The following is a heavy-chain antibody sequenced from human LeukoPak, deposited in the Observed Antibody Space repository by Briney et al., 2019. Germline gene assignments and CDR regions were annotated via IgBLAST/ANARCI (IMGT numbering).Heavy chain of an antibody. Sequence: GASVKVSCKASGYTFTSYGVSWVRQAPGQGLERMGWISAYNGNTNYAQKLQGRVTMTTDTSTSTAYMELRSLRSDDTAVYYCARSGIVATTGCGMDVWGQGTTVTVSS. CDR2: ISAYNGNT. CDR1: GYTFTSYG. D-gene: IGHD5-12*01. J-gene: IGHJ6*02. CDR3: ARSGIVATTGCGMDV. V-gene: IGHV1-18*01.